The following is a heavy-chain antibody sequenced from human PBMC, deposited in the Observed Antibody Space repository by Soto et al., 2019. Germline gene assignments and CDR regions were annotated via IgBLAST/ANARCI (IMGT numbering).Heavy chain of an antibody. J-gene: IGHJ4*02. CDR3: AKSGIFCSSSSGYCFDY. Sequence: EVQLVESGGGLVQPGRSLRLSCAASGFTFDDYAMHWVRQAPGKGLEWVSGISWNSGSIGYADSVKGRFTISRDNAKNSLYLQMNSLRAEDTALYYCAKSGIFCSSSSGYCFDYWGQGTLVTVSS. D-gene: IGHD6-13*01. CDR1: GFTFDDYA. CDR2: ISWNSGSI. V-gene: IGHV3-9*01.